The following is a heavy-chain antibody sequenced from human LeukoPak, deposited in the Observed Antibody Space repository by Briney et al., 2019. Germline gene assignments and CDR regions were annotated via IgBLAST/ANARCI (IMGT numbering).Heavy chain of an antibody. D-gene: IGHD3-22*01. Sequence: SETLSLTCTVSGGSISSSSYYWGWIRQPPGKGLEWIGNIYYSGSTYYNPSLKSRVTISVDTSKNQFSLKLSSVTAADTAVHYCASGYDNSGYYYVPDYWGQGTLVTVSS. J-gene: IGHJ4*02. CDR2: IYYSGST. V-gene: IGHV4-39*01. CDR3: ASGYDNSGYYYVPDY. CDR1: GGSISSSSYY.